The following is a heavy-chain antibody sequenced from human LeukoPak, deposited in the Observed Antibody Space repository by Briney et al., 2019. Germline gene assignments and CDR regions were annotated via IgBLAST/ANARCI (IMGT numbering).Heavy chain of an antibody. CDR2: IYYSGST. J-gene: IGHJ6*03. Sequence: PSETLSLTCTVSGGSISSYYWSWIRQPPGKGLEWIGYIYYSGSTNYNPSPKSRVTISVDTSKNQFSLKLSSVTAADTAVYYCARASIAAAWNYYYYMDVWGKGTTVTVSS. V-gene: IGHV4-59*12. D-gene: IGHD6-13*01. CDR1: GGSISSYY. CDR3: ARASIAAAWNYYYYMDV.